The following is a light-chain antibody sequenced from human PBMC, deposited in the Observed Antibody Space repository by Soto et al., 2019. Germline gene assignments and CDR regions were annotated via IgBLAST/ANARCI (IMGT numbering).Light chain of an antibody. CDR1: QGISKY. Sequence: DIQMTQSPSSMSXXLGXXXXXXXRASQGISKYLAWCQQRPGKVPKRLVYAASSLQSGVPSRFSGSGSGTEFTLTISSLQPEDVGTYYCLQHTSYPWTFGQGTRLEIK. CDR2: AAS. J-gene: IGKJ5*01. V-gene: IGKV1-17*03. CDR3: LQHTSYPWT.